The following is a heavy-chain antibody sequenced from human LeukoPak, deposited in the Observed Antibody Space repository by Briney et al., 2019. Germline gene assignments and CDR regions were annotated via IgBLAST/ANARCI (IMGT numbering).Heavy chain of an antibody. CDR3: ARPYYYDSSGYPHW. D-gene: IGHD3-22*01. J-gene: IGHJ4*02. V-gene: IGHV1-18*01. CDR1: GYTFTSYG. Sequence: ASVKVSCKASGYTFTSYGISWVRQAPGQGLEWMGWISAYNGNTNYAQKLQGRVTMTSDTSISTAYMELSSLGSDDTAVYYCARPYYYDSSGYPHWWGQGTLVTVSS. CDR2: ISAYNGNT.